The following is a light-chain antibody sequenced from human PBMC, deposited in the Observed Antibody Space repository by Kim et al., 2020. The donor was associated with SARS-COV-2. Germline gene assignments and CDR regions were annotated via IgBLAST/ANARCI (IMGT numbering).Light chain of an antibody. Sequence: QRVTISCTGSSSNMGALYDVHWYQFLPGTAPKLLIYGNTNRPSGVPDRFSGSRSGTSASLAITGLQPEDEADYYCQSHDSRLRGWVFGGGTQLTVL. J-gene: IGLJ3*02. CDR1: SSNMGALYD. CDR2: GNT. CDR3: QSHDSRLRGWV. V-gene: IGLV1-40*01.